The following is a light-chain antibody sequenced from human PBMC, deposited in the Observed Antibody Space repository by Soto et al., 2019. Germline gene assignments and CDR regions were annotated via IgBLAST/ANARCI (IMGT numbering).Light chain of an antibody. V-gene: IGKV1-13*02. J-gene: IGKJ2*01. CDR2: DAS. Sequence: AIQLTQSQSSLSASVGDRVTITCRASQGISSALAWYQQKPGKAPKLLIYDASSLESGVPSRFSGSGSGTDFTLTISRLQPEDFATYYCQQFNSYPYTFGQGTKLEIK. CDR1: QGISSA. CDR3: QQFNSYPYT.